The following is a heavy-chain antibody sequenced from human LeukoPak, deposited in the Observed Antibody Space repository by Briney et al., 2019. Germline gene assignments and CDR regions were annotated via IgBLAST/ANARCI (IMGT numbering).Heavy chain of an antibody. CDR2: IRYDGSNK. Sequence: PGWSLRLSCEASGLTFSSYAMSWVRQAPGEGLEWVAFIRYDGSNKYYADTVKGRFTISRDNSKNTLYLQMNSLRAEDTAVYYCAKDHRAGGQWLRCGDYWGQGTLVTVSS. D-gene: IGHD5-12*01. J-gene: IGHJ4*02. V-gene: IGHV3-30*02. CDR3: AKDHRAGGQWLRCGDY. CDR1: GLTFSSYA.